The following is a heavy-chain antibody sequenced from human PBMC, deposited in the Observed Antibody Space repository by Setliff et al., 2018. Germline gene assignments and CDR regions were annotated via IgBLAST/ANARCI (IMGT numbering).Heavy chain of an antibody. CDR2: TYSGGET. D-gene: IGHD3-10*01. CDR3: RVWLGDLSRDF. Sequence: PGGSLRLSCAASGFIVNNNEMSWVRQAPGKGLEWLPVTYSGGETKYADSVNGRFTISRDASENSISLQMNSLRVDDTAVYFCRVWLGDLSRDFWGQGTLVTVSS. CDR1: GFIVNNNE. J-gene: IGHJ4*02. V-gene: IGHV3-53*01.